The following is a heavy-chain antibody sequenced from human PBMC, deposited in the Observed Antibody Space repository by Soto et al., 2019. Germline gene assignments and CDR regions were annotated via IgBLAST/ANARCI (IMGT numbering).Heavy chain of an antibody. V-gene: IGHV3-53*01. CDR3: ATSVGATTFYYYYGMDV. Sequence: GGSLRLSCAASGFTVSSNYMSWVRQAPGKGLEWVSVIYSGGSTDYSDSVKGRFTISRDNSKSTLYLHMNSLRAEDTAVYYCATSVGATTFYYYYGMDVWGQGTMVTVSS. CDR2: IYSGGST. J-gene: IGHJ6*02. D-gene: IGHD1-26*01. CDR1: GFTVSSNY.